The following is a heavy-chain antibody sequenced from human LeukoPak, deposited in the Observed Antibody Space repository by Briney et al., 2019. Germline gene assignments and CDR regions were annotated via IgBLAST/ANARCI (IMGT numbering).Heavy chain of an antibody. Sequence: SETLSLTCTVSGGSISNSIYYGGWIRQPPGKGLEWIGSIYYSGTTSYNPSLESRVTISMETSNNQVSLNLNSVTAADTAIYFCARGGFYGHPFEFGGQGTLVTVSS. CDR1: GGSISNSIYY. V-gene: IGHV4-39*07. D-gene: IGHD3-10*01. CDR3: ARGGFYGHPFEF. J-gene: IGHJ4*02. CDR2: IYYSGTT.